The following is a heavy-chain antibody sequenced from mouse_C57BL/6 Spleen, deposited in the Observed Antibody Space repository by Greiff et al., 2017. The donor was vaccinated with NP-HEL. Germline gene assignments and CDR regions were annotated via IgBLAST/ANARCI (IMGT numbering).Heavy chain of an antibody. Sequence: VQLQQSGAELVKPGASVKMSCRSSGYTFTSYWITWVKQRPGQGLEWIGDIYPGSGSTNYNEKFKTKATLTVDTSSSTAYMQLSSLTSEGSAVYYCARWKPGQGFAYWGQGTLVTVSA. CDR2: IYPGSGST. D-gene: IGHD3-3*01. J-gene: IGHJ3*01. CDR1: GYTFTSYW. V-gene: IGHV1-55*01. CDR3: ARWKPGQGFAY.